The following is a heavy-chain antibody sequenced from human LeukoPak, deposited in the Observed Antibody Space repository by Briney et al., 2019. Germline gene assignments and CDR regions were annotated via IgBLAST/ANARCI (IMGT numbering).Heavy chain of an antibody. V-gene: IGHV1-2*02. CDR2: INPNSGAT. Sequence: ASVTVSCKASAYSFTGYYIHWVRQAPGQGLEWMGWINPNSGATNYAQRFQDRVTMTRDTSINTAYTELNRLRSDDTAMYYCARDQNYYDATSYYGIDYWGQGTLVTVSS. CDR3: ARDQNYYDATSYYGIDY. CDR1: AYSFTGYY. D-gene: IGHD3-22*01. J-gene: IGHJ4*02.